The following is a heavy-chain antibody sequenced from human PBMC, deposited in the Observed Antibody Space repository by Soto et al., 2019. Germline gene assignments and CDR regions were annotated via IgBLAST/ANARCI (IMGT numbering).Heavy chain of an antibody. Sequence: SVKVSCKVSGGSVTYTLSWVRQAPGQGLEWMGGIIPIFGTTNYAQKFQGRVTITADESTKTAYMELSTLRSEDTAVYYCARLHSHGTYGMDVWGKGPTVTVSS. J-gene: IGHJ6*04. CDR3: ARLHSHGTYGMDV. CDR2: IIPIFGTT. CDR1: GGSVTYT. D-gene: IGHD5-18*01. V-gene: IGHV1-69*13.